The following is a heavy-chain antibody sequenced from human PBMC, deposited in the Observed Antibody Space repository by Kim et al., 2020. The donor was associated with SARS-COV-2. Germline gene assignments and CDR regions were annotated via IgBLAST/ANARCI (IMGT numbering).Heavy chain of an antibody. CDR1: GFTVDDYA. D-gene: IGHD1-26*01. CDR3: AKGAGSYYYYFDY. CDR2: ISWNSGSI. V-gene: IGHV3-9*01. Sequence: GGSLRLSCAASGFTVDDYAMHWVRQAPGKGLEWVSGISWNSGSIGYADSVKGRFTISRDNAKNSLYLQMNSLRAEDTALYYCAKGAGSYYYYFDYWGQGTLVTVSS. J-gene: IGHJ4*02.